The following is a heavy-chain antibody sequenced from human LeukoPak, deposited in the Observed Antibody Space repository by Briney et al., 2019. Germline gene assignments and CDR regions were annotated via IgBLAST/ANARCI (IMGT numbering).Heavy chain of an antibody. V-gene: IGHV1-3*01. Sequence: ASVKVSCKASGYTFTSYAMHWVRQAPGQRLEWMGWINAGNGNTKYSQKFQGRVTITTDESTSTAYMELSSLRSEDTAVYYCARGDGMRRFLAGWGNYYYMDVWGKGTTVTVSS. J-gene: IGHJ6*03. D-gene: IGHD3-3*01. CDR1: GYTFTSYA. CDR3: ARGDGMRRFLAGWGNYYYMDV. CDR2: INAGNGNT.